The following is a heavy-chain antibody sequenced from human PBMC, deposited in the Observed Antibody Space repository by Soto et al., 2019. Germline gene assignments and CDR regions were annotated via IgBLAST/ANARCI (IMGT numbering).Heavy chain of an antibody. CDR3: LRASWNYYYYGMDI. D-gene: IGHD1-1*01. V-gene: IGHV3-73*02. Sequence: EVQLVESGGGLVQPGGSLKLSCAASGFTFSDSAMHWVRQASGKGLEWVGRIRSKALSYATAYAASVQGRFTISRDDSENTAYLQMNILKTEDTAVYYCLRASWNYYYYGMDIWGQGTTVTVSS. CDR2: IRSKALSYAT. CDR1: GFTFSDSA. J-gene: IGHJ6*02.